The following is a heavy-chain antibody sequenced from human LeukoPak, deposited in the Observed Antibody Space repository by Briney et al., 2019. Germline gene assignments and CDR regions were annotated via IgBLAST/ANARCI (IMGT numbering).Heavy chain of an antibody. CDR2: IIPILGIA. V-gene: IGHV1-69*04. D-gene: IGHD5-18*01. J-gene: IGHJ3*02. CDR1: GGTFSSYA. CDR3: ARGLDTAAFDI. Sequence: SVKVSCKASGGTFSSYAISWVRQAPGQGLEWMGRIIPILGIANYAQKFQGRVTITADKSTSTAYMELSSLRSEDTAVYYCARGLDTAAFDIWGQGTMVTVSS.